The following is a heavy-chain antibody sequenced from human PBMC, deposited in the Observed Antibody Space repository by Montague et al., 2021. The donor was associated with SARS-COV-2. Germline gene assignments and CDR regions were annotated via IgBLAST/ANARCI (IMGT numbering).Heavy chain of an antibody. CDR1: GGSISSGGYY. V-gene: IGHV4-31*03. Sequence: TLSLTCTVSGGSISSGGYYWSWIRQHPGKGLEWIGYIYYSGSTYYNPSLKSRVTISVDTSKNQFSLKLSSVTAADTAVYYCARGGTIFGVVNFPLDYWGQGTLVTVPS. CDR2: IYYSGST. D-gene: IGHD3-3*01. J-gene: IGHJ4*02. CDR3: ARGGTIFGVVNFPLDY.